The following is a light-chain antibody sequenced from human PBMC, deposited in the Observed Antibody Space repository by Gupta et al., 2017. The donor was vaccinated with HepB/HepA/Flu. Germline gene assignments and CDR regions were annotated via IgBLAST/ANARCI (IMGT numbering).Light chain of an antibody. CDR3: CSYAGSYTFGV. V-gene: IGLV2-11*01. Sequence: QSALTQPRSVSGSPGQSVTISCTGTSSDVGGYNFVSWYQQHPGKAPKLIIYDVITRPSGVPNRFSGSKSGNTASLTISGLQAEDEADYYCCSYAGSYTFGVFGGGTKLTVL. CDR2: DVI. J-gene: IGLJ2*01. CDR1: SSDVGGYNF.